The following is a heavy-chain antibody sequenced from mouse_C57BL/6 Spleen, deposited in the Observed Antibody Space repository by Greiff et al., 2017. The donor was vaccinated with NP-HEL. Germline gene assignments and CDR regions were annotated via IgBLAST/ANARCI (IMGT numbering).Heavy chain of an antibody. CDR1: GYAFSSSW. V-gene: IGHV1-82*01. CDR2: IYPGDGDT. J-gene: IGHJ2*01. CDR3: AGASYYYGSSYDYFDD. D-gene: IGHD1-1*01. Sequence: QVQLQQSGPELVKPGASVKISCKASGYAFSSSWMNWVKQRPGKGLEWIGRIYPGDGDTNYNGKFKGKATLTADKSSSTAYMQLSSLISEDSAVYFCAGASYYYGSSYDYFDDWGQGTTLTVSS.